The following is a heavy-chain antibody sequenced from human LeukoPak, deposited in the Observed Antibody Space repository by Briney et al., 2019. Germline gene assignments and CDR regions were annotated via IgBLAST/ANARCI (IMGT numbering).Heavy chain of an antibody. CDR3: ARGYCSGGSCQGPRYYYYYYMDV. J-gene: IGHJ6*03. CDR2: IKQDGSEK. D-gene: IGHD2-15*01. CDR1: RFTFSRYW. V-gene: IGHV3-7*01. Sequence: GGSLRLSCAASRFTFSRYWMSWVRQAPGKGLEWVADIKQDGSEKNYVDSVKGRFTISRDNAKNSLYLQMNSLRAEDTAVYYCARGYCSGGSCQGPRYYYYYYMDVWGKGTTVTVSS.